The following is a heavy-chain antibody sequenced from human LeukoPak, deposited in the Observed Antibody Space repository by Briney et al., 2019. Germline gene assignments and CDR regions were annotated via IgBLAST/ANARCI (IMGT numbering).Heavy chain of an antibody. CDR1: GFTFSSYS. V-gene: IGHV3-21*01. Sequence: GGSLRLSCAASGFTFSSYSMNWVRQAPGDGLEWVSSISSSISYIYYADSVKGRFTISRDNAKSSLYLQMNSLRAEDTAVYYCARGRTGIAAAGKRADDAFDIWGQGTMVTVSS. J-gene: IGHJ3*02. CDR2: ISSSISYI. D-gene: IGHD6-13*01. CDR3: ARGRTGIAAAGKRADDAFDI.